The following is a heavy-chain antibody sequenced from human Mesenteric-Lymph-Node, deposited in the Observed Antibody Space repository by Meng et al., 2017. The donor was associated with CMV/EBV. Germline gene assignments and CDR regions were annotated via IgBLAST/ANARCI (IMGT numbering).Heavy chain of an antibody. Sequence: GGSLRLSCAASGFTFSGSAMHWVRQASGKGLEWVGRIRSKANSYATAYAASVKGRFTISRDDSKNTAYLQMNSLKTGDTAVYYCTRHPYCTNGVCLPFDYWGQGTLVTVSS. CDR1: GFTFSGSA. V-gene: IGHV3-73*01. CDR3: TRHPYCTNGVCLPFDY. CDR2: IRSKANSYAT. J-gene: IGHJ4*02. D-gene: IGHD2-8*01.